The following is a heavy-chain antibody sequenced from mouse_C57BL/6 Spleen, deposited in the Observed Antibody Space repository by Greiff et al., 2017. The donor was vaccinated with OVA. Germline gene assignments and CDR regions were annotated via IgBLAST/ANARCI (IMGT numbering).Heavy chain of an antibody. CDR1: GYTFTSYW. Sequence: QVQLQQPGAELVKPGASVKLSCKASGYTFTSYWMQWVKQRPGQGLEWIGEIDPSDSYTNYNQKFKGKATLTVATSSSTAYMPLSSLTSEDSAVYYCASTNWDQAWFAYWGQGTLVTVSA. CDR3: ASTNWDQAWFAY. D-gene: IGHD4-1*01. V-gene: IGHV1-50*01. CDR2: IDPSDSYT. J-gene: IGHJ3*01.